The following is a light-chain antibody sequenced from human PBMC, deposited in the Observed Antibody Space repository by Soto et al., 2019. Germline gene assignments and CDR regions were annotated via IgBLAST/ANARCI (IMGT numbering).Light chain of an antibody. V-gene: IGKV4-1*01. CDR1: LIVLYSAHYKNY. CDR3: QQYFSTPRT. Sequence: DIVMTQSPDSLAVSLGERATINCKSSLIVLYSAHYKNYLAWYQQKPGQPPKLLIYWASTRESGVPDRFSGSGSGTDFTLTISSLQAEDVAIYYCQQYFSTPRTFGQGTKVDIK. CDR2: WAS. J-gene: IGKJ1*01.